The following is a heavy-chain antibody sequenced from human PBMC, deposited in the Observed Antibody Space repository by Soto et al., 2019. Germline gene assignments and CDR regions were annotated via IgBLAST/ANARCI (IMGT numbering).Heavy chain of an antibody. J-gene: IGHJ6*03. Sequence: QDQLLQSGAEVKKPGASVTVSCKASGYSFTNYGITWVRQAPGQGLEWMGWISAFNGNTHYAQKLQGRGTMTTDASRSTAYMQLRSLRSDDTAVYYCARDRGVAPPVAGNTHYYYYMDVWGKGTTVTVSS. D-gene: IGHD6-19*01. V-gene: IGHV1-18*01. CDR1: GYSFTNYG. CDR3: ARDRGVAPPVAGNTHYYYYMDV. CDR2: ISAFNGNT.